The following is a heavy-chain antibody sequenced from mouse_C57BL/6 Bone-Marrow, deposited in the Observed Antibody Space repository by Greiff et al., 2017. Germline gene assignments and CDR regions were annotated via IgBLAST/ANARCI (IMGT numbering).Heavy chain of an antibody. V-gene: IGHV5-15*01. CDR3: ARWLLRLGYFDV. D-gene: IGHD2-3*01. CDR2: ISNLAYSI. J-gene: IGHJ1*03. CDR1: GFTFSDYG. Sequence: EVQRVESGGGLVQPGGSLKLSCAASGFTFSDYGMAWVRQAPRKGPEWVAFISNLAYSIYYADTVTGRFTISRENAKNTLYLEMSSLRSEDTAMYYCARWLLRLGYFDVWGTGTTVTVSS.